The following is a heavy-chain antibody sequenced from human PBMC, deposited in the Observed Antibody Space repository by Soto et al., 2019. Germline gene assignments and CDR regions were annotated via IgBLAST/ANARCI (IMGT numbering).Heavy chain of an antibody. CDR1: SESIGSHY. D-gene: IGHD3-22*01. Sequence: PSETLSLTCIVSSESIGSHYWHWIRQPPGKGLEWIGYIYHRGSSNYNPSLKSRVSMSINMSKNHFSLKLTSVTAADTATYYCARARQTTGYFDHWGQGTLVTVSS. J-gene: IGHJ4*02. V-gene: IGHV4-59*11. CDR3: ARARQTTGYFDH. CDR2: IYHRGSS.